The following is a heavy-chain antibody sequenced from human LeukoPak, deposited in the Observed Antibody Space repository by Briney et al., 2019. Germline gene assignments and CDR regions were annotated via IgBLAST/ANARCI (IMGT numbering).Heavy chain of an antibody. CDR3: ARYSSRGGNYDSSGSDAFDI. J-gene: IGHJ3*02. CDR2: IYYSGST. Sequence: SETLSLTCTVSGGSISSYYWSWIRQPPGKGLEWIGTIYYSGSTYYTPSLKSRVTISVDTSKNQFSLKLSSVPAADTAVYYCARYSSRGGNYDSSGSDAFDIWGQGTMVTVSS. D-gene: IGHD3-22*01. V-gene: IGHV4-59*12. CDR1: GGSISSYY.